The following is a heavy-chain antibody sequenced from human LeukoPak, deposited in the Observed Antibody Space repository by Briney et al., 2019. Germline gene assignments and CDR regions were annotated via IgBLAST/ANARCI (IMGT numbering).Heavy chain of an antibody. CDR2: ISASTGIT. D-gene: IGHD3-3*01. CDR1: GYTFTNNG. CDR3: ARGGQIFGVVIDY. V-gene: IGHV1-18*01. Sequence: GASVKVSCKASGYTFTNNGITWVRQAPGQGLEWMGWISASTGITKYAHKVQDRVTMTTDTSTSTAYMELRSLRSDDTAVYYCARGGQIFGVVIDYWGQGTLVTVSS. J-gene: IGHJ4*02.